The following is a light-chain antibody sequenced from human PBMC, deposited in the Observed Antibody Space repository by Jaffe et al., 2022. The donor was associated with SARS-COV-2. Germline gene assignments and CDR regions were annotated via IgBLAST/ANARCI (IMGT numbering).Light chain of an antibody. V-gene: IGKV3-11*01. Sequence: EIVLTQSPATLSLSPGERATLSCRASQSVSTYLAWYQQKAGQAPRLLIYEASNRATGIPARFSGSGSGTDFTLTISSLDPEDFAVYYCQQRSHWITFGGGTKVEMK. J-gene: IGKJ4*01. CDR2: EAS. CDR3: QQRSHWIT. CDR1: QSVSTY.